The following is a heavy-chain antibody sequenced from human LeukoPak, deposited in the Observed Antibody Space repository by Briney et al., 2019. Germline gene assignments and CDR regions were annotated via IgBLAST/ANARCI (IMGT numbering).Heavy chain of an antibody. CDR3: ARHMDTATLGFDY. J-gene: IGHJ4*02. CDR2: IYYSGST. D-gene: IGHD5-18*01. V-gene: IGHV4-61*01. CDR1: GGSVSSGRFY. Sequence: PSETLSLTCTVSGGSVSSGRFYWNWIRQPPGKGLEWIGYIYYSGSTNYNPSLKSRVTISVDTSKNQFSLKLSSVTAADTAVYYCARHMDTATLGFDYWGQGTLVTVSS.